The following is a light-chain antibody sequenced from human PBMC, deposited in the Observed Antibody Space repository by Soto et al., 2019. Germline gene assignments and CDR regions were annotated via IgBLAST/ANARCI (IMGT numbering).Light chain of an antibody. CDR3: QQYCRSHLLYT. J-gene: IGKJ2*01. CDR2: GTP. CDR1: QSITSNF. V-gene: IGKV3-20*01. Sequence: EIVLTQYPGTLSLSPGERVTLSCRASQSITSNFLAWYQQKPGQAPRLLIYGTPSRATGIPDRFSGSGSERDFTLTINRLQPEDFAVYVCQQYCRSHLLYTFGQGTKVYIK.